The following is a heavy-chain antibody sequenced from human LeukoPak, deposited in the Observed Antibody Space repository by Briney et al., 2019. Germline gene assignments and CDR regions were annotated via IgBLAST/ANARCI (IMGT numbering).Heavy chain of an antibody. D-gene: IGHD6-13*01. CDR1: GGSFSGYY. J-gene: IGHJ4*02. CDR3: ARELLHSRVFDY. CDR2: INHSGST. V-gene: IGHV4-34*01. Sequence: SETLSLTCAVYGGSFSGYYWSWIRQPPGKGLEWIGEINHSGSTNYNPSLKSRVTISVDTSKNQFSLKLSSVTAADTAVYYCARELLHSRVFDYWGQGTLVTVSS.